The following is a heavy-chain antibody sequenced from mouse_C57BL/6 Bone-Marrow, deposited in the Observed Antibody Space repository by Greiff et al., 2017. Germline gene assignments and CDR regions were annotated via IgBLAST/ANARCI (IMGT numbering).Heavy chain of an antibody. CDR3: ARWSPMDYARDY. D-gene: IGHD2-3*01. V-gene: IGHV1-80*01. CDR1: GYAFSSYW. CDR2: IYPGDGDT. J-gene: IGHJ4*01. Sequence: QVQLQQSGAELVKPGASVKISCKASGYAFSSYWMNWVKQRPGKGLEGIGQIYPGDGDTNYNGKFKGKATLTADKSSSTAYMQLRSLTSEDSAVYFCARWSPMDYARDYWCQGTSVTVSS.